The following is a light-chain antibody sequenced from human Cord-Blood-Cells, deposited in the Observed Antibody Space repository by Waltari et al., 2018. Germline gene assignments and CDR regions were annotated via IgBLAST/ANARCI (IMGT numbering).Light chain of an antibody. CDR3: QSYDSSLSGSF. Sequence: QSVLTQPPSVSGAPGQRVTISCTGSSSNIGAGYDVHWYQQLPGTAPKLLFYGNSNRPSGVPDRFSGSKSGTSASLAITGLQAEDEADYYCQSYDSSLSGSFFGTGTKVTVL. J-gene: IGLJ1*01. V-gene: IGLV1-40*01. CDR1: SSNIGAGYD. CDR2: GNS.